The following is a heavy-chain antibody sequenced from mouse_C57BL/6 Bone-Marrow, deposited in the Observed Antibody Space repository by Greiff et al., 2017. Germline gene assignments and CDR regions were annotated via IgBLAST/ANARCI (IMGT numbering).Heavy chain of an antibody. V-gene: IGHV1-76*01. CDR2: IYPGSGNT. CDR1: GYTFTDYY. Sequence: QVQLQQSGAELVRPGASVKLSCKASGYTFTDYYINWVKQRPGQGLEWIARIYPGSGNTYYNEKFKGKATLTAEKSSSTAYMQLSSLTSDDSAVYFCASSPWWYFDVWGTGTTVTVSS. CDR3: ASSPWWYFDV. J-gene: IGHJ1*03.